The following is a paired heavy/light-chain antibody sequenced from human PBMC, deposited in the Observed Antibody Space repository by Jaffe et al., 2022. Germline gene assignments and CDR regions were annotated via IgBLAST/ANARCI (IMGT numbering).Heavy chain of an antibody. CDR2: IYYSGST. J-gene: IGHJ6*03. D-gene: IGHD6-6*01. CDR3: ARHEEYSSSLRYYYYYMDV. Sequence: QLQLQESGPGLVKPSETLSLTCTVSGGSISSSSYYWGWIRQPPGKGLEWIGSIYYSGSTYYNPSLKSRVTISVDTSKNQFSLKLSSVTAADTAVYYCARHEEYSSSLRYYYYYMDVWGKGTTVTVSS. CDR1: GGSISSSSYY. V-gene: IGHV4-39*01.
Light chain of an antibody. CDR3: QQYNNWPRLT. V-gene: IGKV3-15*01. CDR1: QSVSSN. CDR2: GAS. J-gene: IGKJ4*01. Sequence: EIVMTQSPATLSVSPGERATLSCRASQSVSSNLAWYQQKPGQAPRLLIYGASTRATGIPARFSGSGSGTEFTLTISSLQSEDFAVYYCQQYNNWPRLTFGGGTKVEIK.